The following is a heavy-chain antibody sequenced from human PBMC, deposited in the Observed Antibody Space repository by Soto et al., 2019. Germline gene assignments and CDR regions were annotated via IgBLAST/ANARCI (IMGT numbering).Heavy chain of an antibody. J-gene: IGHJ5*02. CDR1: GFSLSTSGVG. V-gene: IGHV2-5*01. CDR2: IYWNDDK. CDR3: AHSRGSWLDYGAYQIGWFDP. D-gene: IGHD4-17*01. Sequence: QITLKESGPPLVKPTQTLTLTCTFSGFSLSTSGVGVGWIRQPPGKALEWLALIYWNDDKRYSPSLKSRLTITKDTYKNQVLLTMTNMDPVDTHKSYCAHSRGSWLDYGAYQIGWFDPWGQGTLVTVSS.